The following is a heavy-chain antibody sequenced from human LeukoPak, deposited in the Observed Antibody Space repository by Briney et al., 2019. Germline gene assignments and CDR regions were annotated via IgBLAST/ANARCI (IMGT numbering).Heavy chain of an antibody. V-gene: IGHV3-23*01. CDR3: AKRPIFGVVIIADFDY. CDR2: ISGSGGST. Sequence: PGGSLRLSCAASGFTFSSYAVSWVRQAPGKGLEWVSAISGSGGSTYYADSVKGRFTISRDNSKNTLYLQMNSLRAEDTAVYYCAKRPIFGVVIIADFDYWGQGTLVTVSS. CDR1: GFTFSSYA. J-gene: IGHJ4*02. D-gene: IGHD3-3*02.